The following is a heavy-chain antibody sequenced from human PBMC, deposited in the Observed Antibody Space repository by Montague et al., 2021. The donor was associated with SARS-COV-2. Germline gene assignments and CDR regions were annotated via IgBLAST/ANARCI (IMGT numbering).Heavy chain of an antibody. CDR3: ARSTVDIATAFDD. D-gene: IGHD2-2*03. J-gene: IGHJ4*02. CDR2: IHYSETT. CDR1: GGSITSSLYY. Sequence: SETLSLTCTVSGGSITSSLYYWGWIRQPPGKGLEWIGTIHYSETTSYNPSLKSRVTISVDTSKDQFSLKVTSVTAADTAVYFCARSTVDIATAFDDWGQGTLVTVAP. V-gene: IGHV4-39*01.